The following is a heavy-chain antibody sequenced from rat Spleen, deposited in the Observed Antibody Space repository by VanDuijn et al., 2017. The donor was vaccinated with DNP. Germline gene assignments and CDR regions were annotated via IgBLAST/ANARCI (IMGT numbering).Heavy chain of an antibody. D-gene: IGHD5-1*01. CDR3: TRGANWEGNWFAY. J-gene: IGHJ3*01. Sequence: EVQLVESGGGLVQPGRSLKISCAGSGFTFSDYNMAWVRQAPKKGLEWVATISYDGSSRNYRDSVKGRFTVSRDNAKSTLYLQMNSLRSEDTATYYCTRGANWEGNWFAYWGQGTLVTVSS. V-gene: IGHV5-7*01. CDR1: GFTFSDYN. CDR2: ISYDGSSR.